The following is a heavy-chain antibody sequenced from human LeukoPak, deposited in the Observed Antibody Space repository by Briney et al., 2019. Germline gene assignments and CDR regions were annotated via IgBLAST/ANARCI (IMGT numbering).Heavy chain of an antibody. CDR3: AKEWGLYGFWGSWTH. Sequence: GGSLRLSCAASGFTFSSYAMSWVRQAPGKGLEWVSAISGSGGSTYYADSVKGRFTISRDNSKNTLYLQMNSLRAEDTAVYYCAKEWGLYGFWGSWTHWGQGTLSPSPQ. CDR1: GFTFSSYA. V-gene: IGHV3-23*01. D-gene: IGHD3-16*01. CDR2: ISGSGGST. J-gene: IGHJ4*02.